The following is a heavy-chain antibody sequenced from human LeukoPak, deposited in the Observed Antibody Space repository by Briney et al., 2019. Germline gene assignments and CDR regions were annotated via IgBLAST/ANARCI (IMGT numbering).Heavy chain of an antibody. CDR2: IIPILGTA. CDR3: ARDSGSSWYRKGGYYFDY. J-gene: IGHJ4*02. V-gene: IGHV1-69*05. CDR1: GGTFSSYA. Sequence: ASVKVSCKASGGTFSSYAISWVRQAPGQGLEWMGRIIPILGTANYARKFQGRVTITTDESMSTAYVALSSLRSGDTAVYSLARDSGSSWYRKGGYYFDYWGQGTLVTVSS. D-gene: IGHD6-13*01.